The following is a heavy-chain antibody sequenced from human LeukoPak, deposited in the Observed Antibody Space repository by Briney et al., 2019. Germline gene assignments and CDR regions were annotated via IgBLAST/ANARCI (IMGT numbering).Heavy chain of an antibody. J-gene: IGHJ4*02. D-gene: IGHD3-22*01. CDR1: GFTFSSYA. V-gene: IGHV3-23*01. Sequence: GSLRLSCSASGFTFSSYAMSWVRQAPGKGLEWVSAISGSGGSTYYADSVKGRFTISRDNSKNTLYLQMNSLRAEDTAVYYCAKRAPGYDSSGYPYYFDYWGQGTLVTVSS. CDR3: AKRAPGYDSSGYPYYFDY. CDR2: ISGSGGST.